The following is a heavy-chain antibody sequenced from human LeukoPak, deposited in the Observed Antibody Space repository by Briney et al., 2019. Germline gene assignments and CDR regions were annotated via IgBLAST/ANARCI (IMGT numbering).Heavy chain of an antibody. J-gene: IGHJ2*01. D-gene: IGHD1-14*01. Sequence: SETLSLTCTVSGGSISSGDYYWSWIRQPPGRGLEWIGYIYYSGSTYYNPSLKSRVTISVDTSKNQFSLKLSSVTAADTAVYYCARDRTTTKKGYFDLWGRGTLVTVSS. CDR1: GGSISSGDYY. CDR3: ARDRTTTKKGYFDL. CDR2: IYYSGST. V-gene: IGHV4-30-4*08.